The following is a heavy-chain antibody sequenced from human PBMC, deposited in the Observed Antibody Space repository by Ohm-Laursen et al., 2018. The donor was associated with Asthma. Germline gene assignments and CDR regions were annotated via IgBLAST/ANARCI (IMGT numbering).Heavy chain of an antibody. CDR2: IYHSGST. J-gene: IGHJ4*02. Sequence: TLSLTCTVSGGSISSTIWWSWVRQPPGKGLEWIGEIYHSGSTNYNPSLKSRVTISVDKSKNQFSLKLSSVTAADTAVYYCARGHDILTGFLPCYFDYWGQGTLVTVSS. CDR1: GGSISSTIW. D-gene: IGHD3-9*01. V-gene: IGHV4-4*02. CDR3: ARGHDILTGFLPCYFDY.